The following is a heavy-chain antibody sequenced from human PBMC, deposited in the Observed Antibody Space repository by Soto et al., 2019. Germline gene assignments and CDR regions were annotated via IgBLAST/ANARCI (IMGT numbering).Heavy chain of an antibody. CDR1: GFTVSSYA. Sequence: EMQLLESGGVLVQAGGSLRLSCAASGFTVSSYALNWVRQPPGKGLEWVSGISASTYYADSVKGRFTISRDTSKTTLYLQMNSLRAEDTAIYFCAIRMHSTRWYYSAYWGQGSLVSVSS. J-gene: IGHJ4*02. D-gene: IGHD6-13*01. CDR2: ISAST. V-gene: IGHV3-23*01. CDR3: AIRMHSTRWYYSAY.